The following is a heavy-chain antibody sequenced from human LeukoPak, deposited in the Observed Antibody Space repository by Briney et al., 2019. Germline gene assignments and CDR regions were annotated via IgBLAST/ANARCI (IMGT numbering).Heavy chain of an antibody. D-gene: IGHD4-11*01. J-gene: IGHJ3*02. CDR1: GFTFSNYN. Sequence: GGSLRLSCAASGFTFSNYNMNWVRQAPGKGLEWVSYISRSSGTLYYADSVKGRFTISRDNGRNSLYLQMNSLGDEDTAVFYCARGRDDYSTDAFDIWGQGTMVTVSS. V-gene: IGHV3-48*02. CDR2: ISRSSGTL. CDR3: ARGRDDYSTDAFDI.